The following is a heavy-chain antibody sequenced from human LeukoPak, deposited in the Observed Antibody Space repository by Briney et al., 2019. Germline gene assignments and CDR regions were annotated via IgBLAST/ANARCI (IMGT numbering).Heavy chain of an antibody. D-gene: IGHD5-12*01. V-gene: IGHV1-2*02. CDR2: INPNSGGT. Sequence: ASVKVSCKASGYTFTGYYMHWVRQAPGQGLEWMGWINPNSGGTNYAQKFQGRVTVTRDTSISTAYMELSRLRSDDTAVYYCARQQIVDTTHDYWGQGTLVTVSS. CDR3: ARQQIVDTTHDY. CDR1: GYTFTGYY. J-gene: IGHJ4*02.